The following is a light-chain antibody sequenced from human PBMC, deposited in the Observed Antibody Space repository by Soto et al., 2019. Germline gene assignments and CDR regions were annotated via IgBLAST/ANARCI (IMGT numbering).Light chain of an antibody. Sequence: EIVLTQSPGTLSLSPGERATLSCRASQLVSSSYLAWYQQKPGQAPRLLIYDASSRATGIPDRFSGSGSGTDFTRSISRLEPEDFAVDYCQQYGSTPLTFGGGTKVEIK. CDR2: DAS. CDR3: QQYGSTPLT. V-gene: IGKV3-20*01. CDR1: QLVSSSY. J-gene: IGKJ4*01.